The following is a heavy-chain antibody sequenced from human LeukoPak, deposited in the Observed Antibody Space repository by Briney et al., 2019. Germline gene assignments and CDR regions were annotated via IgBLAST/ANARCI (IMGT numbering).Heavy chain of an antibody. Sequence: SETLSLTCTVSGVSIRSYYWSWIRQPAGKGLEWIGRVHVSGRTNYNPSLKSRVTMSVDTSQNQFSLELSSVTTADTAVYYCARGSYGMDVWGQGTTVTVSS. CDR3: ARGSYGMDV. J-gene: IGHJ6*02. V-gene: IGHV4-4*07. CDR2: VHVSGRT. CDR1: GVSIRSYY.